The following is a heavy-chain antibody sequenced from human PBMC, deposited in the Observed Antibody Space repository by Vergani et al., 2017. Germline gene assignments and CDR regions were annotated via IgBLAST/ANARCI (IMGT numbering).Heavy chain of an antibody. CDR1: GFTFDDYA. V-gene: IGHV3-9*01. J-gene: IGHJ2*01. CDR3: VKDLAASGHYWSFDL. CDR2: INWNRDSI. D-gene: IGHD6-13*01. Sequence: EVDLVESGGGLAQPGGSLRLSCAASGFTFDDYAMHWVRQAPGKGLEWVAGINWNRDSIAYADSVKGRFTISRDNAKNSLYLQMNRLRAEDTALYYCVKDLAASGHYWSFDLRVRGTLVAVS.